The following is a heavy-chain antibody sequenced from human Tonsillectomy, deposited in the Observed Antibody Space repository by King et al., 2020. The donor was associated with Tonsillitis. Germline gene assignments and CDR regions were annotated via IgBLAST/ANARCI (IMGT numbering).Heavy chain of an antibody. CDR1: GDSISSHY. J-gene: IGHJ5*02. V-gene: IGHV4-59*11. CDR2: ISNTGSP. Sequence: QLQESGPGLVKPSETLSLTCTVSGDSISSHYWSWIRQPPGKGLEWIGFISNTGSPYYNPSLQSRFSMSVDTSKNQFILKMTSMTAADTAVYYCARTGYYDTSGYYSAWGQGALVTVSS. CDR3: ARTGYYDTSGYYSA. D-gene: IGHD3-22*01.